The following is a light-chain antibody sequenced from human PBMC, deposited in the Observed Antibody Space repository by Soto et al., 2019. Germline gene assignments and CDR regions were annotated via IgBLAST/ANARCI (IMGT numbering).Light chain of an antibody. CDR3: HQRQSWTRT. Sequence: EIVSTQSPATLSSFQGDRVTLYCRASQYMNTRLAWYQNRTGQAPRLLIYQTSIRAAGIPARFSASGTGTDFNLTISEVQPEDFAVYDCHQRQSWTRTFCPLTKLDIK. CDR2: QTS. CDR1: QYMNTR. J-gene: IGKJ1*01. V-gene: IGKV3-11*01.